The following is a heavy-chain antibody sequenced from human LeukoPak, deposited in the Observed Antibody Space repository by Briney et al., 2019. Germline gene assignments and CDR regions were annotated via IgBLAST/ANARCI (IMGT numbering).Heavy chain of an antibody. CDR1: GGSISSYY. CDR3: ARDLGGDPNEDAFDI. V-gene: IGHV4-59*12. D-gene: IGHD2-21*02. J-gene: IGHJ3*02. CDR2: IHYSGST. Sequence: SETLSLTCTVSGGSISSYYWSWIRQPPGKGLEWIGYIHYSGSTNYNPSLKSRVTISVDTSKNQFSLKLSSVTAADTAVYYCARDLGGDPNEDAFDIWGQGTMVTVSS.